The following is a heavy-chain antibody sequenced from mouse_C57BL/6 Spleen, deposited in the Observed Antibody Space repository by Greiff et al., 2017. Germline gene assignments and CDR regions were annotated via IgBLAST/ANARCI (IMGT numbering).Heavy chain of an antibody. CDR1: GFTFSSYA. J-gene: IGHJ1*03. CDR3: TRAPSGPWYFDV. CDR2: ISSGGDYI. Sequence: EVKLVESGEGLVKPGGSLKLSCAASGFTFSSYAMSWVRQTPEKRLEWVAYISSGGDYIYYADTVKGRFTISRDNARNTLYLQMSSLKSEDTAMYYCTRAPSGPWYFDVWGTGTTVTVSS. V-gene: IGHV5-9-1*02.